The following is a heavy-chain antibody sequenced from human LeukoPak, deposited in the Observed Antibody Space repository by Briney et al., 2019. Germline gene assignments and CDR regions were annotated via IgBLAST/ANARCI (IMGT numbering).Heavy chain of an antibody. CDR2: IKADGSGT. CDR3: ATWAFYHNLDV. Sequence: GGSLRLSCAASGFTIGPYAMYWVRRGPGRGLEWVSVIKADGSGTFYADSVRGRFTTSRDNSKNSLYLQMNSLTSEATALYYCATWAFYHNLDVWGQGTTVIVSS. V-gene: IGHV3-43*02. J-gene: IGHJ6*02. CDR1: GFTIGPYA. D-gene: IGHD2/OR15-2a*01.